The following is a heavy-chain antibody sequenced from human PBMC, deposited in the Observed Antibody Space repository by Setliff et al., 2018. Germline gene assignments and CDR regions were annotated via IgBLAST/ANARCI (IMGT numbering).Heavy chain of an antibody. CDR3: ARLGGVGATILNYFDY. J-gene: IGHJ4*02. V-gene: IGHV4-59*08. CDR1: GGSIDSHY. D-gene: IGHD1-26*01. CDR2: IYYSGST. Sequence: PSETLSLTCSVSGGSIDSHYWSWIRQPPGKGLEWIGSIYYSGSTNYDPSLKSRVTISVDTSKNQFSLKLSSVTAADTAVYYCARLGGVGATILNYFDYWGQGTLVTVSS.